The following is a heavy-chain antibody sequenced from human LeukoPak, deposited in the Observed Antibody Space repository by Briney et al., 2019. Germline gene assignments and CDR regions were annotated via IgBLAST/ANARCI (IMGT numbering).Heavy chain of an antibody. CDR2: ISSSAGTI. V-gene: IGHV3-11*01. J-gene: IGHJ4*02. CDR1: GFTFSDYY. D-gene: IGHD1-26*01. CDR3: AKAQYLGSPPWGY. Sequence: PGGSLRLSCAASGFTFSDYYMSWIRQAPGKGLEWVSYISSSAGTIYYADFVKGRFTISRDNAKNSLYLQMNSLRAEDTAIYYCAKAQYLGSPPWGYWGQGTLVTVSS.